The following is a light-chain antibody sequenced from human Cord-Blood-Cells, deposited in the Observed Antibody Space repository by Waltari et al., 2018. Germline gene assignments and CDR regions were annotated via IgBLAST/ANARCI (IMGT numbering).Light chain of an antibody. CDR2: DAS. V-gene: IGKV3-11*01. CDR1: QSVSSY. Sequence: EIVLTQSPATLSLSPGERATLSCRASQSVSSYLAWYQQKPGQAPRLLIYDASNRATGIPARFSGSGSGTDLTLTISSLEPEDFAVYYCQQERTFGQGTKLEIK. CDR3: QQERT. J-gene: IGKJ2*01.